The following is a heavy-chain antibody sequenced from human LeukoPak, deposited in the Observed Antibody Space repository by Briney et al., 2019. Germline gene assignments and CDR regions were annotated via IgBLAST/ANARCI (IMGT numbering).Heavy chain of an antibody. Sequence: GGSLRLSCAASGFMFSSNWMSWVRLAPGKGLEWVANIKEDGTETYYVDSVKGRFTISRDNAKNSLYLQMNSLRGEDTAVYYCAKVSHKVVNPSYFDSWGQGTLVTVSS. CDR1: GFMFSSNW. D-gene: IGHD3-22*01. V-gene: IGHV3-7*03. J-gene: IGHJ4*02. CDR2: IKEDGTET. CDR3: AKVSHKVVNPSYFDS.